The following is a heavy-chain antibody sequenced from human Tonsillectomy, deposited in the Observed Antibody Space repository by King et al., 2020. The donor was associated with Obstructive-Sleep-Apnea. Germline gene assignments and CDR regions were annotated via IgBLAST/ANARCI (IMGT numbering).Heavy chain of an antibody. CDR1: GFTFSAYW. CDR3: ARDVSTGAFDY. D-gene: IGHD1-1*01. CDR2: IKAGGSEE. J-gene: IGHJ4*02. V-gene: IGHV3-7*01. Sequence: VQLVESGGGLVQPGGSLRLSCAASGFTFSAYWMSWVRPAPGEGLELVASIKAGGSEEYYVDSVKGRFTISRDNAKSSLYLQMNSLRAEDTTLYYCARDVSTGAFDYWGQGTLVTVSS.